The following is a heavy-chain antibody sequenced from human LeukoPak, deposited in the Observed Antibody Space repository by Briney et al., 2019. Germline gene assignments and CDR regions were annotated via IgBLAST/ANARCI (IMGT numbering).Heavy chain of an antibody. CDR1: GGSFSGYY. CDR2: INHSGST. J-gene: IGHJ6*03. V-gene: IGHV4-34*01. Sequence: SSETLSLTCAVYGGSFSGYYWSWIRQPPGKGLEWIGEINHSGSTNYNPSLKSRVTISVDTSKNQFSLKLSSVTAADTAVYYCARTTEGYAGGPGYSYYYMDVWGKGTTVTISS. CDR3: ARTTEGYAGGPGYSYYYMDV. D-gene: IGHD5-12*01.